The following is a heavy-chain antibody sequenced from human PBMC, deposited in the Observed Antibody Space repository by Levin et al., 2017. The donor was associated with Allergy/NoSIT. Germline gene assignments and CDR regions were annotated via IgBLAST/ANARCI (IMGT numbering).Heavy chain of an antibody. D-gene: IGHD3-10*01. CDR3: VKSLVSGSMDMVFDD. J-gene: IGHJ4*02. CDR2: IHVSGDTT. Sequence: GESLKISCAASGFAVTAYAMTWVRQAPGEGLEWVSAIHVSGDTTYYADSVKGRFTISRDNSKNTLFLQMNSLRDEDTAVYYCVKSLVSGSMDMVFDDWGQGTLVTISS. V-gene: IGHV3-23*01. CDR1: GFAVTAYA.